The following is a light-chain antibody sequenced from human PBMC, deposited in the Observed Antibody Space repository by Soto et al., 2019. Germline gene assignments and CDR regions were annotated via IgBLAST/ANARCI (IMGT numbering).Light chain of an antibody. CDR1: QSVTSTY. CDR2: GGS. J-gene: IGKJ2*03. Sequence: EIVLTQSPVTLSLSPGERATLSCTASQSVTSTYLAWYQQKPGQSPRLIIYGGSTRASDFPDRFSGGGSETDFPLIISRVEPDDSGVYYCHCHQFDSARVYSFGQGTKLEI. V-gene: IGKV3-20*01. CDR3: HCHQFDSARVYS.